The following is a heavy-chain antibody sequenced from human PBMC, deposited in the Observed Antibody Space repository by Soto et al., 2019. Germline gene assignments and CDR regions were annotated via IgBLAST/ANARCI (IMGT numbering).Heavy chain of an antibody. CDR2: IIPIFVTA. Sequence: QVQLVQSGAGGRRLGSSGRSSCKVLGAPFTTFPIAWGGRPPGKGLDGRGGIIPIFVTANYAQKFQGRVTITADESTSTAYMELSSLRSEDTAVYYCAADYGDYEEHYGMDVWGQGTTVTVSS. J-gene: IGHJ6*02. CDR3: AADYGDYEEHYGMDV. D-gene: IGHD4-17*01. CDR1: GAPFTTFP. V-gene: IGHV1-69*01.